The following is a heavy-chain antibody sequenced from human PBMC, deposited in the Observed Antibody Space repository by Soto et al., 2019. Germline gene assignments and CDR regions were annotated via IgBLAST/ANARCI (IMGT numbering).Heavy chain of an antibody. CDR3: ARARGRITMIDQVAFDI. Sequence: QVQLVQSGAEVKKPGSSVKVSCKASGGTFSSYAISWVRQAPGQGLEWMGGIIPIFGTANDAQKFQGRVTITADESTSTAYMELSSLRSEDTAVYYCARARGRITMIDQVAFDIWGQGTMVTVSS. V-gene: IGHV1-69*12. D-gene: IGHD3-22*01. J-gene: IGHJ3*02. CDR1: GGTFSSYA. CDR2: IIPIFGTA.